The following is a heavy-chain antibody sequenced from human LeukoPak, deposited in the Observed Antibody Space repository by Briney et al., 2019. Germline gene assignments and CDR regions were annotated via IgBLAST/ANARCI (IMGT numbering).Heavy chain of an antibody. J-gene: IGHJ6*02. Sequence: PGGSVRLFYAASGFPFRSHSMNGVREPRGRGLVEVSYISNSSSTIYFADNVKGRFTISRDNANNSLYLKMNSLRDEDTAVYYCARDQELQYFGWIHHYYYYCMDVWGQGTPVTVSS. CDR2: ISNSSSTI. D-gene: IGHD3-9*01. CDR1: GFPFRSHS. V-gene: IGHV3-48*02. CDR3: ARDQELQYFGWIHHYYYYCMDV.